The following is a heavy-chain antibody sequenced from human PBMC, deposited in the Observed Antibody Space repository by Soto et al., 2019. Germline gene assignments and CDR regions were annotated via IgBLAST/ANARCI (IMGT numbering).Heavy chain of an antibody. D-gene: IGHD4-17*01. V-gene: IGHV3-23*01. CDR3: AKDLRPDGVWDFDY. CDR1: GFTFSSYT. J-gene: IGHJ4*02. CDR2: INSGGRT. Sequence: EVQLLESGGDLVQPGGSLRLSCAASGFTFSSYTMTWVRQAPGKGLEWVSGINSGGRTYYADSVKGRFTIPRDDSKNTLYLQIISLRAEDTAVYYCAKDLRPDGVWDFDYWGQGTLVTVSS.